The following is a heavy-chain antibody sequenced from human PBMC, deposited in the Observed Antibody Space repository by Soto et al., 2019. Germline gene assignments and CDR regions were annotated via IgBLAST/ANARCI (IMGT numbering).Heavy chain of an antibody. V-gene: IGHV1-46*03. CDR3: ARDLDRRGYSGYHLDY. CDR2: INPSGGST. Sequence: QVQLVQSGAEVKRPGASVKVSCKASGYTFTNYYVHWVRQAPGQGLEWMGIINPSGGSTTYAQKFQGRVTMTRDTSTNTMYMELSSLRSEDTAVYYCARDLDRRGYSGYHLDYWGQGTLVTVSS. CDR1: GYTFTNYY. J-gene: IGHJ4*02. D-gene: IGHD5-12*01.